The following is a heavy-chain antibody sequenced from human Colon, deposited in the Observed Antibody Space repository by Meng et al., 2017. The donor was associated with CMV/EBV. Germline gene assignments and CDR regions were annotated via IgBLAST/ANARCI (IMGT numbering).Heavy chain of an antibody. CDR1: GSTFTAYA. V-gene: IGHV1-18*01. CDR2: ISPYDGKI. J-gene: IGHJ5*02. CDR3: ARDPYNKNWFDP. Sequence: SCKASGSTFTAYAISWVRQAPGQGLEWMGWISPYDGKINYARKFQGRVTMTTDTSTSTAYMELRSLRSDDTAMYYCARDPYNKNWFDPWGQGTLVTVSS. D-gene: IGHD5-24*01.